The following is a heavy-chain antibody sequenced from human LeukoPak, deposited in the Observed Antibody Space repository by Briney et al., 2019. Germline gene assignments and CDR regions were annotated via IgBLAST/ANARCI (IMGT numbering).Heavy chain of an antibody. CDR1: GGSISSYY. D-gene: IGHD3-16*01. CDR2: IYYSGST. CDR3: ARGGEGASTDDFDY. V-gene: IGHV4-59*01. Sequence: SETLSLTCTVSGGSISSYYWSWIRQPPGKGLEWIGYIYYSGSTNYNPSLKSRVTISVDTSKNQFSLKLSSVTAADTAVYYCARGGEGASTDDFDYWGQGTLVTVSS. J-gene: IGHJ4*02.